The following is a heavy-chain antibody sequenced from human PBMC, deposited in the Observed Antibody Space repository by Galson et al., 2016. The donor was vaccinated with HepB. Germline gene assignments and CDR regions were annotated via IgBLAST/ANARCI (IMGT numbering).Heavy chain of an antibody. CDR3: VKRMSYSYYYAMDI. CDR1: GFFFSNFV. CDR2: ISDNTAGT. J-gene: IGHJ6*02. V-gene: IGHV3-23*01. Sequence: SLRLSCAASGFFFSNFVMTWVRQAPGKGLEWVSDISDNTAGTKYADSVKGRFTVSRDNSKNTVYLQMNSLRGEDTALYYCVKRMSYSYYYAMDIWGQGTTVTVSS. D-gene: IGHD2-15*01.